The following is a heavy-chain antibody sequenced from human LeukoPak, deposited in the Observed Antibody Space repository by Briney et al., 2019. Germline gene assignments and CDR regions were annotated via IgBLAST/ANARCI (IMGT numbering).Heavy chain of an antibody. CDR2: ISSSSSYI. Sequence: GGSLRLSCAASGFTFSSDSMNWVRQAPGKGLEWVSSISSSSSYIYYAVSVKGRFTISRDNAKNSLYLQMNSLRAEDTAVYYCARASMITFGGVIVYWGQGTLVTVSS. CDR3: ARASMITFGGVIVY. J-gene: IGHJ4*02. D-gene: IGHD3-16*02. CDR1: GFTFSSDS. V-gene: IGHV3-21*01.